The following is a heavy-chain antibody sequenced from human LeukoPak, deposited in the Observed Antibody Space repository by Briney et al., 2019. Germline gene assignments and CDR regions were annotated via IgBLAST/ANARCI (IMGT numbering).Heavy chain of an antibody. Sequence: GGSLRLSCTASGFTFTYYYITWIRQAPGGGLEWLSYITTSGDTVWYADSVKGGFTPTRDNAKNTLYLQIASLRAEDTAIYFCARDRQFKLHDPWGQGILVTVSS. CDR2: ITTSGDTV. J-gene: IGHJ5*02. CDR1: GFTFTYYY. D-gene: IGHD5-24*01. V-gene: IGHV3-11*01. CDR3: ARDRQFKLHDP.